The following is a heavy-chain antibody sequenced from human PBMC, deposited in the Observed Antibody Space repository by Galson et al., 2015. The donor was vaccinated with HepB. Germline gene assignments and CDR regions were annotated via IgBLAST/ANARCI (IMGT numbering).Heavy chain of an antibody. D-gene: IGHD2-15*01. CDR1: GYTFTSYY. CDR3: ARDSAVVADLAEYFQH. CDR2: INPSGGST. Sequence: SVKVSCKASGYTFTSYYMHWVRQAPGQGLEWMGIINPSGGSTGYAQKFQGRVTMTRDTSTSTVYMELSSLRSEDTAVYYCARDSAVVADLAEYFQHWGQGTLVTVSS. J-gene: IGHJ1*01. V-gene: IGHV1-46*01.